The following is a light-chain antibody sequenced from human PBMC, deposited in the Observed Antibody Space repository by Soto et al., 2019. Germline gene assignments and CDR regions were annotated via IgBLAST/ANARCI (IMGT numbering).Light chain of an antibody. CDR1: SSDVGGYNY. CDR2: EVS. Sequence: QSALTQPASVSGSPGQSITISCTGTSSDVGGYNYVSWYQQHPGKAPKLMIYEVSNRSSGVSNRFSGSKSGNTASLTISGLQAEDEADYYCSSYTSSNSWVFGGGTKLTVL. CDR3: SSYTSSNSWV. V-gene: IGLV2-14*01. J-gene: IGLJ3*02.